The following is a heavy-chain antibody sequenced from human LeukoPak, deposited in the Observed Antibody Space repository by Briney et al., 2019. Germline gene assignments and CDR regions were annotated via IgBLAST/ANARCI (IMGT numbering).Heavy chain of an antibody. CDR3: ARAPTVGATEDAFDI. V-gene: IGHV4-34*01. CDR2: INHSGST. CDR1: GGSFSGYY. J-gene: IGHJ3*02. Sequence: KTSETLSLTCAVYGGSFSGYYWSWIRQPPGKGLEWIGEINHSGSTNYNPSLKSRVTISVDTSKNQFSLKLSSVTAADTAVYYCARAPTVGATEDAFDIWGQGTMVTVSS. D-gene: IGHD1-26*01.